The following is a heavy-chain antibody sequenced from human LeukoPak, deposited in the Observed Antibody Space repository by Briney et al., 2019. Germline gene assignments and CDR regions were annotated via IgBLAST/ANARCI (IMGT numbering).Heavy chain of an antibody. J-gene: IGHJ4*02. Sequence: PGASLRLSCAASGFAFSTFAMNGVPQAPGKGLEWVSTISDAAGTTYYADPVRGRFTISRDNSKNTLYLQMNSLRAEDTAVYYCAKGEFWSAYYNWGQGTLVTVSS. CDR2: ISDAAGTT. CDR3: AKGEFWSAYYN. CDR1: GFAFSTFA. V-gene: IGHV3-23*01. D-gene: IGHD3-3*01.